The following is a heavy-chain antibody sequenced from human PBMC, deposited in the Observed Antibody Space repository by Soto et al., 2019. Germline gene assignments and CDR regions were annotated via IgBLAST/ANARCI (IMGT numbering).Heavy chain of an antibody. V-gene: IGHV4-59*08. Sequence: QVQLQQSGPRLVKPSETLSLTCTVSSGPDRSHNWGWIRQPPGRGLEWIGYVYYTGDTAYNPSLRGRVPIXAXTXXNDLSLPLNSVTAADTAVYYCVRQGIDYLHGLVDVWGQGTTVSVSS. D-gene: IGHD4-17*01. CDR2: VYYTGDT. CDR1: SGPDRSHN. J-gene: IGHJ6*02. CDR3: VRQGIDYLHGLVDV.